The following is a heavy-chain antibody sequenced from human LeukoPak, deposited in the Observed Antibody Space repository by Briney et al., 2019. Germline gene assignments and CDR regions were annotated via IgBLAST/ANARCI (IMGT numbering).Heavy chain of an antibody. CDR1: GFTVSSNY. D-gene: IGHD7-27*01. V-gene: IGHV3-53*01. CDR3: ARARWGSGYYYYYMDV. CDR2: IYSGGST. Sequence: GGSLRLSCAASGFTVSSNYMSWVRQAPGKGQEWVSVIYSGGSTYYADSVKGRFTVSRDNSKNTLYLQMNSLRAEDTAVYYCARARWGSGYYYYYMDVWGKGTTVIVSS. J-gene: IGHJ6*03.